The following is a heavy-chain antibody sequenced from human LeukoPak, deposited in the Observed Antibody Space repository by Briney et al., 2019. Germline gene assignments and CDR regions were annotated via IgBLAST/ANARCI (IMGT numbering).Heavy chain of an antibody. CDR1: GFTFSSYA. CDR2: ISYDGSNK. Sequence: GGSLRLSCAASGFTFSSYAMHWVRQAPGKGLEWVAVISYDGSNKYYADSVKGRFTISRDNSKNTLYLQMNSLRAEDTAIYYCAKRAHYDFWGGPFDPWGQGTLVTVSS. D-gene: IGHD3-3*01. V-gene: IGHV3-30*04. J-gene: IGHJ5*02. CDR3: AKRAHYDFWGGPFDP.